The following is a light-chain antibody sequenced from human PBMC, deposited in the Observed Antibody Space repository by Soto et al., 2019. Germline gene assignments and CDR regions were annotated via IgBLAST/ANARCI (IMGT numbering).Light chain of an antibody. CDR3: SSYTSSSTPYV. V-gene: IGLV2-14*01. CDR1: SGDVGGYNY. CDR2: EVS. Sequence: QSALTQPASVSGSPGQSVTISCTGTSGDVGGYNYVSWYQQHPGKAPKLMIYEVSNRPSGVSNRFSGSKSGNTASLTISGLQAEDEADYYCSSYTSSSTPYVFGTRTKLTVL. J-gene: IGLJ1*01.